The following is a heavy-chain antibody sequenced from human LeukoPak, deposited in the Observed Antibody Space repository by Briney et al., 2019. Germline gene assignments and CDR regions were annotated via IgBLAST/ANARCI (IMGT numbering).Heavy chain of an antibody. D-gene: IGHD3-16*01. CDR3: ARDRGRRLVRDAFDI. V-gene: IGHV4-59*12. Sequence: SETLSLTCTVSGGSISSYYWSWIRQPPGKGLEWIGYIYYSGSTNYNPSLKSRVTISVDTSKNQFSLKLSSVTAADTAVYYCARDRGRRLVRDAFDIWGQGTMVTVSS. CDR2: IYYSGST. J-gene: IGHJ3*02. CDR1: GGSISSYY.